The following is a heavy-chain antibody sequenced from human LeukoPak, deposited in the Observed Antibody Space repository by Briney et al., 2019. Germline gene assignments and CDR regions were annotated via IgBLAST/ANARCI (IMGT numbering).Heavy chain of an antibody. V-gene: IGHV1-69*04. J-gene: IGHJ6*02. CDR2: IIPILGIA. CDR3: ARDSNDSSSWYYYYYGMDV. CDR1: GGTFSSYA. Sequence: ASVKVSCKASGGTFSSYAISWVRQAPGQGLEWMGRIIPILGIANYAQKFQGRVTITADKPTSTAYMELSSLRSEDTAVYYCARDSNDSSSWYYYYYGMDVWGQGTTVTVSS. D-gene: IGHD6-13*01.